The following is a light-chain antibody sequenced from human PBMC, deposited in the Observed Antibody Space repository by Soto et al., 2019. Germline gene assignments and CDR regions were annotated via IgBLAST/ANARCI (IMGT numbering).Light chain of an antibody. CDR2: DAS. Sequence: DIQMTQSPSALSASVGDRVTITCQASQDISDVLNWYQQQPGKAPKVLIYDASKLQTGVPSRFSGRGSGKDFTFTISSLQPDDSGTYYCQQFYDLPITCGQGTRLEIK. J-gene: IGKJ5*01. CDR3: QQFYDLPIT. V-gene: IGKV1-33*01. CDR1: QDISDV.